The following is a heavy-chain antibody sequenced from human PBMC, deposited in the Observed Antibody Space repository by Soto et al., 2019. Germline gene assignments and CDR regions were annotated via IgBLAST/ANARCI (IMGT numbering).Heavy chain of an antibody. CDR1: GYTFTSYY. CDR3: ARSYPLHCSSTSCYPYYFDY. CDR2: INPSGGST. V-gene: IGHV1-46*01. Sequence: ASVKVSFKASGYTFTSYYMHWVRQAPGQGLEWMGIINPSGGSTSYAQKFQGRVTMTRDTSTSTVYMELSSLRSEDTAVYYCARSYPLHCSSTSCYPYYFDYWGQGTLVTVSS. J-gene: IGHJ4*02. D-gene: IGHD2-2*01.